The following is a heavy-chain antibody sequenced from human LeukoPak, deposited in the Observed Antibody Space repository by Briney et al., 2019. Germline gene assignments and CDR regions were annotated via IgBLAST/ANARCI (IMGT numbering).Heavy chain of an antibody. D-gene: IGHD1-7*01. Sequence: GGSLRLSCSASGFTFSTYAMHWVRQAPGKGLEYVSAISSNGGNTYYADSVKGRFTISRDNSKNSLYLQMNSLRTEDTALYYCAKDISNWNSRHFDYWGQGTLVTVSS. CDR1: GFTFSTYA. V-gene: IGHV3-64*04. J-gene: IGHJ4*02. CDR3: AKDISNWNSRHFDY. CDR2: ISSNGGNT.